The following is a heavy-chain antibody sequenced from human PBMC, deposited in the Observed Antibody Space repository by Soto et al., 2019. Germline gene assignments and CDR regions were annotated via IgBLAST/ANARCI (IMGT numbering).Heavy chain of an antibody. Sequence: GGSLRLSCAASGFTFSSYAMSWVRQAPGKGLEWVSAISGSGGSTYYADSVKGRFTISRDNSKNTLYLQMNSLRAEDTAVYYCAKVTHYGSGSYYKRGNDYWGQGTLVTVSS. CDR1: GFTFSSYA. CDR3: AKVTHYGSGSYYKRGNDY. CDR2: ISGSGGST. J-gene: IGHJ4*02. V-gene: IGHV3-23*01. D-gene: IGHD3-10*01.